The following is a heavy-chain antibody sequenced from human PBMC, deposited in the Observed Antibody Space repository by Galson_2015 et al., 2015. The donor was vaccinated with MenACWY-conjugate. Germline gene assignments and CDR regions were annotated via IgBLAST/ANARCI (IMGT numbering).Heavy chain of an antibody. V-gene: IGHV5-51*01. CDR3: ARHPPGGRGMDV. D-gene: IGHD1-26*01. J-gene: IGHJ6*02. CDR2: ISPIDSKT. Sequence: KGLEWVGLISPIDSKTRYSPAFEGQVTNSADKSISTAYLQWNSLQASDTAMYYCARHPPGGRGMDVWGQGTTVTVSS.